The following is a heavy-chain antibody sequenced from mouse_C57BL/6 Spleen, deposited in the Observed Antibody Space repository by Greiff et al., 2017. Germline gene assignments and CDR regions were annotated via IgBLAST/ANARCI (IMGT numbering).Heavy chain of an antibody. D-gene: IGHD1-1*01. CDR3: ARSDYYGSSHAMDY. CDR1: GYTFTSSW. J-gene: IGHJ4*01. Sequence: QVQLQQPGAELVKPGASVKLSCKASGYTFTSSWMHWVKQRPGQGLEWIGMIHPNSGSTNYNEKFKSKATLTVDKSSSTAYMQLSSLTSEDSAVYYCARSDYYGSSHAMDYWGQGTSVTVSS. V-gene: IGHV1-64*01. CDR2: IHPNSGST.